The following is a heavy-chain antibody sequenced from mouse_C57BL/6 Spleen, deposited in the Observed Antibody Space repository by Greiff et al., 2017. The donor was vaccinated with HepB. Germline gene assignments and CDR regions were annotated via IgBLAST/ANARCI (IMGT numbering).Heavy chain of an antibody. CDR3: ARGRYDYDYAMDY. V-gene: IGHV5-16*01. CDR2: INYDGSST. Sequence: EVKLVESEGGLVQPGSSMKLSCTASGFTFSDYYMAWVRQVPEKGLEWVANINYDGSSTYYLDFLKSRFIISRDNEKNILYLQMSSLKSEDTATYSCARGRYDYDYAMDYWGQGTSVTVSS. D-gene: IGHD2-4*01. CDR1: GFTFSDYY. J-gene: IGHJ4*01.